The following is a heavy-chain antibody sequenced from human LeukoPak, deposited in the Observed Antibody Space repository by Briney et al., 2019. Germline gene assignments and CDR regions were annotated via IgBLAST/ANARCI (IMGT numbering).Heavy chain of an antibody. CDR3: ARGVEPLAANTLAY. CDR1: GFTFSSYA. J-gene: IGHJ4*02. CDR2: LYSDGNT. V-gene: IGHV3-23*03. Sequence: GGSLRLSCAASGFTFSSYAMSWVPQAPGKGLEWVSVLYSDGNTKYADSVQGRFTISRDNSKNTLYLEMNSLSPDDTAVYYCARGVEPLAANTLAYWGQGTLVTVSS. D-gene: IGHD1-14*01.